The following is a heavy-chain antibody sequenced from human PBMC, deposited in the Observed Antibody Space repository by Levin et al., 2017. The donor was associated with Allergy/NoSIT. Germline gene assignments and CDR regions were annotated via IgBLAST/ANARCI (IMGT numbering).Heavy chain of an antibody. D-gene: IGHD3-10*01. CDR1: GFTVSSNY. Sequence: GGSLRLSCAASGFTVSSNYMSWVRQAPGKGLEWVSVIYSGGSTYYADSVKGRFTISRDNSKNTLYLQMNSLRAEDTAVYYCAREALWFGGTYYYYGMDVWGQGTTVTVSS. CDR2: IYSGGST. V-gene: IGHV3-53*01. J-gene: IGHJ6*02. CDR3: AREALWFGGTYYYYGMDV.